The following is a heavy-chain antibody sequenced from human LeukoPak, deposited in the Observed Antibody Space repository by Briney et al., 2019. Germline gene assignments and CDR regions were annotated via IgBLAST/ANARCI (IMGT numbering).Heavy chain of an antibody. D-gene: IGHD4-17*01. V-gene: IGHV4-59*08. CDR1: GGSISSYY. Sequence: SETLSLTCTVSGGSISSYYWSWIRQPPGKGLEWIGYIYYSGSTNYNPSLKSRVTISVDTSKNQFSLKLSSVTAADTAVYYCARAGFSGDYGHDYWGQGTLVTVSS. CDR2: IYYSGST. J-gene: IGHJ4*02. CDR3: ARAGFSGDYGHDY.